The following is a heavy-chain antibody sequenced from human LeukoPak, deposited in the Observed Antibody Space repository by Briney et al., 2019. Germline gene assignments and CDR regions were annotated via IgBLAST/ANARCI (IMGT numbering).Heavy chain of an antibody. Sequence: ASVKVSCKASGYTFTSYGISWVRQAPGQGREWMGWIGAYNGKTNYAKKLQGRVTMTTDTSTSTAYMELRSLRSDHTAVYYCARDSYGGGDFDYWGQGTLVTVSS. V-gene: IGHV1-18*01. D-gene: IGHD5-18*01. CDR2: IGAYNGKT. CDR3: ARDSYGGGDFDY. J-gene: IGHJ4*02. CDR1: GYTFTSYG.